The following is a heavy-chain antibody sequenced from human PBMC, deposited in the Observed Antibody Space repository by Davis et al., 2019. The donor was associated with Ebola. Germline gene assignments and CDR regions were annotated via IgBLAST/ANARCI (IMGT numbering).Heavy chain of an antibody. J-gene: IGHJ4*02. CDR1: GYFFTGFY. D-gene: IGHD1-1*01. CDR2: INPHNGNT. V-gene: IGHV1-18*04. Sequence: AASVPVSCQASGYFFTGFYMHWVRQAPCQGLEWMDWINPHNGNTNYAQNVQGRVTMTTDTSTSTAYMEVGSLRSDDTAVFYCARAQLPTTSDHWGQGTLVTVSS. CDR3: ARAQLPTTSDH.